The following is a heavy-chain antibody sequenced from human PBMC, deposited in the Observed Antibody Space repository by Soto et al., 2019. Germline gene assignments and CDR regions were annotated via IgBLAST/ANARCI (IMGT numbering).Heavy chain of an antibody. CDR1: GGSISSSSYY. Sequence: SETLSLTCTVSGGSISSSSYYWGWIRQPPGKGLEWIGSIYYSGSTYYNPSLKSRVTISVDTSKNQFSLKQSTVTAAYTAVYYCASGQDSSGYLDAFDIWGQGTMVTVSS. D-gene: IGHD3-22*01. V-gene: IGHV4-39*01. CDR2: IYYSGST. J-gene: IGHJ3*02. CDR3: ASGQDSSGYLDAFDI.